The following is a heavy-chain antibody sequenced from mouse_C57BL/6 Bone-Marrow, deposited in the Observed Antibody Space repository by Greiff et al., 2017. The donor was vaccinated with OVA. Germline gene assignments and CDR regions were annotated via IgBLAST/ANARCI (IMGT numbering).Heavy chain of an antibody. D-gene: IGHD2-2*01. CDR2: FNPSSGYT. CDR3: AREGYGYDRGAFAY. V-gene: IGHV1-4*01. CDR1: GYTFTSYT. Sequence: QVQLQQSGAELARPGASVKMSCKASGYTFTSYTMHWVKQRPGQGLEWIGYFNPSSGYTKYNQKFKDKATLTADKSSSTAYMQLSSLTSEDSAVYYCAREGYGYDRGAFAYWGQGTLVTVSA. J-gene: IGHJ3*01.